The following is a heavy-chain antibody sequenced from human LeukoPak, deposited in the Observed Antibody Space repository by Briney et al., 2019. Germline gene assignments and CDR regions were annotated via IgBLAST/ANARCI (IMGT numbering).Heavy chain of an antibody. V-gene: IGHV1-69*13. CDR2: IIPIFGTA. J-gene: IGHJ5*02. CDR3: ARDIGSTSWVDP. D-gene: IGHD2-2*01. Sequence: GASVKVSCKASVGTFSSYAISWVRQAPGQGLEWMGGIIPIFGTANYAQKFQGRVTITADESTSTAYMELSSLRSEDTAVYYCARDIGSTSWVDPWGQGTLVTVSS. CDR1: VGTFSSYA.